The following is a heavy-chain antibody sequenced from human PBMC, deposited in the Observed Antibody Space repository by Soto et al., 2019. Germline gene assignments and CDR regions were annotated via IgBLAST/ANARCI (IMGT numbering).Heavy chain of an antibody. D-gene: IGHD7-27*01. CDR2: INPSGGST. Sequence: ASVKVSCKASGYTFTSYYMHWVRQAPGQGLEWMGIINPSGGSTSYAQKFQGRVTMTRDTSTSTVYMELSSLRSEDTAVYYCARSRPAPREANWGPFDYWGQGTLVTVSS. CDR3: ARSRPAPREANWGPFDY. V-gene: IGHV1-46*01. CDR1: GYTFTSYY. J-gene: IGHJ4*02.